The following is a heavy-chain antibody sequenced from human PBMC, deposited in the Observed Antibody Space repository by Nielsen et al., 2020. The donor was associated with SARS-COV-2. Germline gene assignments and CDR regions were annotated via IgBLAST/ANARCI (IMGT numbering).Heavy chain of an antibody. CDR3: ARESSGYDHYNYGMDV. CDR2: IYFSGRT. J-gene: IGHJ6*02. D-gene: IGHD5-12*01. V-gene: IGHV4-31*03. CDR1: GGSISSGGYY. Sequence: SETLSLTCTVSGGSISSGGYYWSWIRHRPGKGLEWIGYIYFSGRTCYNPSLKSRVTISVDTSKNQFSLSLRSVTAADTAVHYCARESSGYDHYNYGMDVWGQGTTVTVSS.